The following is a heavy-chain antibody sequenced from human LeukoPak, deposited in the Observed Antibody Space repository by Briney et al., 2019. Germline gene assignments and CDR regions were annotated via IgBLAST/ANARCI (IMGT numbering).Heavy chain of an antibody. CDR3: AKGDPYSSRWYWYFQH. D-gene: IGHD6-19*01. CDR2: ISGSGGST. V-gene: IGHV3-23*01. Sequence: PGGSLRLSCAASGFTFSSYAMNWVRQAPGKGLEWVSAISGSGGSTYYADSVEGRFTISRDNSKNTLYLQMNSLRAEDTAVYYCAKGDPYSSRWYWYFQHWGQGTLVTVSS. CDR1: GFTFSSYA. J-gene: IGHJ1*01.